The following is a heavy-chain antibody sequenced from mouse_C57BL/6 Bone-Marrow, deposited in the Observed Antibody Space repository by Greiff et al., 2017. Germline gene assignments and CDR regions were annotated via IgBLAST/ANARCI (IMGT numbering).Heavy chain of an antibody. Sequence: VQLQQPGAELVKPGASVKMSCKASGYTFTSYWITWVKQRPGQGLEWIGDIYPTSGRTNYNEKFKSKAILTVDTSSTTAYMQLSSLTSEDSAVFYCARSGPLGRSFDYWGRGTALTVSS. D-gene: IGHD4-1*01. CDR1: GYTFTSYW. J-gene: IGHJ2*01. CDR2: IYPTSGRT. V-gene: IGHV1-55*01. CDR3: ARSGPLGRSFDY.